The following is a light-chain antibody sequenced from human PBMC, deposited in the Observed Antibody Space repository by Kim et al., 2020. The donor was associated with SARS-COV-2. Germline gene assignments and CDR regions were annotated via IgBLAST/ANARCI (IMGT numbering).Light chain of an antibody. V-gene: IGLV3-19*01. Sequence: VALGQTVRIKCQGDSLRTYYATWYQQKPGQAPKGVIYGKDNRPSGVPDRFSGSSSGNTAYLTITGTQAGDEADYYCNSRDSNDYVVFGGGTKVTVL. CDR2: GKD. CDR3: NSRDSNDYVV. J-gene: IGLJ2*01. CDR1: SLRTYY.